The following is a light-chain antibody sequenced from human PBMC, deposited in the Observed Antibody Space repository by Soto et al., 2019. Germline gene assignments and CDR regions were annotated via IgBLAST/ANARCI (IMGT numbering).Light chain of an antibody. Sequence: QAVVTQEPSLTVSPGGTVTLTCGSSTGAVTSGHYPNGLQQKPGQAPRTLIYDTRNKHSWTPARFSGSLLGGKAALILSGGQAEDEADYYCLLSYGVAGEVFGGGTKVTVL. V-gene: IGLV7-46*01. CDR1: TGAVTSGHY. CDR2: DTR. CDR3: LLSYGVAGEV. J-gene: IGLJ2*01.